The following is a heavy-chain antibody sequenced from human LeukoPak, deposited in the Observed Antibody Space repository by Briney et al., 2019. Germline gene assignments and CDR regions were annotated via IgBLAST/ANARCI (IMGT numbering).Heavy chain of an antibody. J-gene: IGHJ3*02. CDR3: ARDRARGHYGSGSYHI. D-gene: IGHD3-10*01. V-gene: IGHV1-18*01. CDR1: GYTFTSYG. Sequence: GASVKVSCMASGYTFTSYGIIWLRQAPGQGLEWVGWISAYKGNTNNAQKLQGRVTMTTDTSTSTAYMELRSLRSDDTAVYYCARDRARGHYGSGSYHIWGQGTMVTVSS. CDR2: ISAYKGNT.